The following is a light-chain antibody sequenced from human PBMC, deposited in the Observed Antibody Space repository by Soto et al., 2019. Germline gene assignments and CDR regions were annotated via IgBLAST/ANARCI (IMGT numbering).Light chain of an antibody. Sequence: DIVMTQSPLSLPVTPGEPASISCRSSQSLLHNNGYNYFDWYLQKPGQSPRVLIYLGSNRASGGPDRFSGSGSVTDFTLKISRVEAEDVGVYYCMQALQTPYTFGQGTKLEIK. CDR2: LGS. CDR3: MQALQTPYT. J-gene: IGKJ2*01. V-gene: IGKV2-28*01. CDR1: QSLLHNNGYNY.